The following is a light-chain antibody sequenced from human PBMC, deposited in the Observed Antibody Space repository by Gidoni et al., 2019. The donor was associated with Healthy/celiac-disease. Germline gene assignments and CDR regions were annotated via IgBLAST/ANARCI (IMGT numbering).Light chain of an antibody. CDR2: DAS. Sequence: DIQMTQSTSTLSASVGDRVTITCRASQSISSWLAWYQQKPGKAPKLLIYDASSLESGVPSRFSGSGSGTEFTLTISSLQPDDFATYYCQQYNSYRTFGQGTKVEIK. J-gene: IGKJ1*01. V-gene: IGKV1-5*01. CDR1: QSISSW. CDR3: QQYNSYRT.